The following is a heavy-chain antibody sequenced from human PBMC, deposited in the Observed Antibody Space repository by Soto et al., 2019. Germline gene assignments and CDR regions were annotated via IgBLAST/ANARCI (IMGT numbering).Heavy chain of an antibody. J-gene: IGHJ5*02. D-gene: IGHD1-7*01. V-gene: IGHV4-34*01. CDR1: GGSFSGYY. CDR2: INHSGST. CDR3: AKLRRPNWFDP. Sequence: SETLSLTCAVYGGSFSGYYWSWIRQPPGKGLEWIGEINHSGSTNYNPSLKSRVTISVDTSKNQFSLRLSSVTAADTAVYYCAKLRRPNWFDPWGQGTLVTVSS.